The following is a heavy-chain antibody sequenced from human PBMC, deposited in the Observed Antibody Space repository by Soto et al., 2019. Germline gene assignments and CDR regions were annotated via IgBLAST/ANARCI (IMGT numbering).Heavy chain of an antibody. CDR3: AKGADSSGYWLYYYYDMDV. V-gene: IGHV3-23*01. D-gene: IGHD3-22*01. CDR1: GFTFSNYA. Sequence: PGGSLRLSCAASGFTFSNYAMSWVRQAPGKGLEWVSAITGSGGSTYCADSVKGRFTISRDNSKKTLYLEMNSLRAEDTAVYYCAKGADSSGYWLYYYYDMDVWGQGTTVTVSS. CDR2: ITGSGGST. J-gene: IGHJ6*02.